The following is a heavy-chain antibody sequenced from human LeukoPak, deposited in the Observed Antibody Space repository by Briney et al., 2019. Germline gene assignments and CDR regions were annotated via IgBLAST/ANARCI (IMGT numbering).Heavy chain of an antibody. CDR2: ISGSGGNT. V-gene: IGHV3-23*01. Sequence: PGGSLRLSCAASGFTFSSYAMSWVRQAPGKGLEWVSGISGSGGNTYNADSVKGRFTISRDNSKDTLYLRMNSLRAEDTAVYYCAKGRTTVVVTAIPNWGQGTLVTVSS. CDR1: GFTFSSYA. D-gene: IGHD2-21*02. J-gene: IGHJ4*02. CDR3: AKGRTTVVVTAIPN.